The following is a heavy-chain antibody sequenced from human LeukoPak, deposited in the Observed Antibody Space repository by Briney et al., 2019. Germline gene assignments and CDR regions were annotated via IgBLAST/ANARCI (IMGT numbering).Heavy chain of an antibody. CDR1: GGSISSSSYY. CDR3: ARTRSTPYNWFDP. J-gene: IGHJ5*02. D-gene: IGHD2-2*01. V-gene: IGHV4-39*01. CDR2: IYYSGST. Sequence: SETLSLTCTVSGGSISSSSYYWGWIRQPPGKGLEWIGSIYYSGSTYYNPSLKSRVTISVDTSKNQFSLKLSSVTAADTAVYYCARTRSTPYNWFDPWGQGTLVTVSS.